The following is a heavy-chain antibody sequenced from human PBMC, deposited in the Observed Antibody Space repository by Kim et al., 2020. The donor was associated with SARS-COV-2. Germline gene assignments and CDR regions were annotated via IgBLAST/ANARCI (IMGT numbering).Heavy chain of an antibody. Sequence: SETLSLTCAVYGGSFSGYYWSWIRQPPGKGLEWIGEINHSGSTNYNPSLKSRVTISVDTSKNQFSLKLSSVTAADTAVYYCARDGGGIVVVPTAVDYYYYGMDVWGQGTTVTVSS. J-gene: IGHJ6*02. CDR1: GGSFSGYY. D-gene: IGHD2-2*01. V-gene: IGHV4-34*01. CDR3: ARDGGGIVVVPTAVDYYYYGMDV. CDR2: INHSGST.